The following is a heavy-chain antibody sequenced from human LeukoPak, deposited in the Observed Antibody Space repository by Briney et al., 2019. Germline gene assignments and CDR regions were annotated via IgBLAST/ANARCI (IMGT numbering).Heavy chain of an antibody. CDR3: AGGQFLPLSCWRAHGIDV. D-gene: IGHD6-19*01. CDR2: ITSGGSTK. V-gene: IGHV3-11*01. J-gene: IGHJ6*02. Sequence: GGSLRLSCAASGFIFSDYYRSWRRQAPGKGLKWVSYITSGGSTKYYADSVKGRFTISKDNAKNSLYLQMNSLRAEDTAVYYCAGGQFLPLSCWRAHGIDVWGQETTVTVSS. CDR1: GFIFSDYY.